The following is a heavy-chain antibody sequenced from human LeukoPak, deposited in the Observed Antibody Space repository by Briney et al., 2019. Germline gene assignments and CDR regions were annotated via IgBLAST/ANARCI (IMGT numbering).Heavy chain of an antibody. CDR1: GFTFSSEN. V-gene: IGHV3-48*02. CDR3: VRGLGSSWFYR. D-gene: IGHD6-13*01. CDR2: ISGSGSPV. J-gene: IGHJ4*02. Sequence: GGSLRLSCAASGFTFSSENMNWVRQAPGKGPEWVSYISGSGSPVFYADSVKGRFTISRDNAKNLLYLQMSSLRDEDTAVYYCVRGLGSSWFYRWGQGTLVIVSS.